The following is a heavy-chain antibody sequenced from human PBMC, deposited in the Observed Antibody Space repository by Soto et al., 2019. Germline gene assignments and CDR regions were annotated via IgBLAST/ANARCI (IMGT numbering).Heavy chain of an antibody. CDR3: ARQRQQWLVADWFDP. J-gene: IGHJ5*02. CDR1: GGSISSSSYY. Sequence: SETLSLTCTVSGGSISSSSYYWGWIRQPPGKGLEWIGSIYYSGSTYYNPSLKSRVTISVDTSKNQFSLKLSSVTAADTAVYYSARQRQQWLVADWFDPWGQGTLVNVSS. V-gene: IGHV4-39*01. CDR2: IYYSGST. D-gene: IGHD6-19*01.